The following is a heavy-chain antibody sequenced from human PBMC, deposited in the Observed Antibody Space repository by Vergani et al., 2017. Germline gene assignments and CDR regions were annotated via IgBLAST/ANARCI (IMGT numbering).Heavy chain of an antibody. CDR1: GYTFTSYA. V-gene: IGHV3-23*04. Sequence: VQLVQSGAEVKKPGASVKVSCKASGYTFTSYAMSWVRQAPGKGLEWVSAISGSGGSTYYADSVKGRFTISRDNSKNTLYLQMNSLRAEDTAVYYCARVAVAGTWAFDIWGQGTMVTVSS. D-gene: IGHD6-19*01. CDR2: ISGSGGST. CDR3: ARVAVAGTWAFDI. J-gene: IGHJ3*02.